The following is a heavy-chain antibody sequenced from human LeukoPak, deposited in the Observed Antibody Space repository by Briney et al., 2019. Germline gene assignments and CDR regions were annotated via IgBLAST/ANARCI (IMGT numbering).Heavy chain of an antibody. CDR2: IYHSGST. Sequence: SETLSLTCAVSGGSISSSNWWSWVRQPPGKGLEWIGEIYHSGSTNYNPSLKSRVTISVDTSKNQFSLKLSSVTAADTAVYYCAREEEGPKIDYWGQGTLVTVSS. J-gene: IGHJ4*02. CDR3: AREEEGPKIDY. V-gene: IGHV4-4*02. CDR1: GGSISSSNW.